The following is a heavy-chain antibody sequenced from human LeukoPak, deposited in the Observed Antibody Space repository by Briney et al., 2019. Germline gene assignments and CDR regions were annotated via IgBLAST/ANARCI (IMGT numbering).Heavy chain of an antibody. CDR3: ARYYCRSTSCLHFDY. V-gene: IGHV4-59*01. D-gene: IGHD2-2*01. CDR2: IYYSGST. J-gene: IGHJ4*02. Sequence: PSETLSLTCTVSGGSISRNYWSWIRHPPGKGLEWMGYIYYSGSTNYNPSLKSRVTISVDTSKNQFSLKLSSVTAADTAVYYCARYYCRSTSCLHFDYWGQGTLVTVSS. CDR1: GGSISRNY.